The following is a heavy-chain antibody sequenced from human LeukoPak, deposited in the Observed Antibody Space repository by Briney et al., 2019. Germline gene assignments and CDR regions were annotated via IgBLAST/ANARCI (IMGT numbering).Heavy chain of an antibody. Sequence: ASVKVSCKTSGYTFTTCAVHWVRQAPGQRLEWMGWIHADSGNTKYSQKLQGRVAIARDTSASTIYMELSSLRIEDTAVYFCTIGLAGDWDAFDIWGLGTMVTVSS. CDR3: TIGLAGDWDAFDI. CDR1: GYTFTTCA. CDR2: IHADSGNT. D-gene: IGHD6-19*01. V-gene: IGHV1-3*01. J-gene: IGHJ3*02.